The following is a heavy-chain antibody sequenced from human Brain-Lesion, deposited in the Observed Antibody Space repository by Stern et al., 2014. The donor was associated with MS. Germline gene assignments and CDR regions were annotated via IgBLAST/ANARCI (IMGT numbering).Heavy chain of an antibody. Sequence: QVQLVESGPGLVKPSQTLSLSCTVSGGSISSGGYYWSWIRQPAGKGLEWIGRIFNSGSTSYNPPPKNRVTININKAKNQFSLRLNPMTAADTAVYYCARGRVVPGFQYYATDVWGQGTTVIVSS. CDR3: ARGRVVPGFQYYATDV. CDR1: GGSISSGGYY. V-gene: IGHV4-61*02. D-gene: IGHD2-2*01. CDR2: IFNSGST. J-gene: IGHJ6*02.